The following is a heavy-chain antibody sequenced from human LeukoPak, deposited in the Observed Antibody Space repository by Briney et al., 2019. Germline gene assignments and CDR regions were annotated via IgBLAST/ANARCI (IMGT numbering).Heavy chain of an antibody. J-gene: IGHJ4*02. V-gene: IGHV3-48*01. CDR1: AFTFSDYS. CDR3: ARDRLTSGSYFFDY. D-gene: IGHD1-26*01. Sequence: GGSLRLSCADSAFTFSDYSMNWVRQAPGKGLEWISYISGRSSTIYYADSVRGRFTISRDNSKNSMYLQMNSLRAEDTSVYYCARDRLTSGSYFFDYWGQGTLVTVSS. CDR2: ISGRSSTI.